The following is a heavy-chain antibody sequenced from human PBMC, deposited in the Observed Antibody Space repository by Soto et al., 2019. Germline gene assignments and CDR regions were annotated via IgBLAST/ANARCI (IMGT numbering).Heavy chain of an antibody. J-gene: IGHJ6*02. CDR3: ARVSTIFGVGHYYGIDV. CDR1: GGTFSSYA. CDR2: IIPIFGTA. V-gene: IGHV1-69*12. Sequence: QVQLVQSGAEVKKPGSSVKVSCKASGGTFSSYAISWVRQAPGQGLEWMGGIIPIFGTANYAQKFQGRVTITADESTSTAYMELSSLRSEDTAVYYCARVSTIFGVGHYYGIDVWGQGTTVTVSS. D-gene: IGHD3-3*01.